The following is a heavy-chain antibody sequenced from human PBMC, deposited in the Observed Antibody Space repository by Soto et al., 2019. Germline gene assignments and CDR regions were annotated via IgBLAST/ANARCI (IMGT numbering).Heavy chain of an antibody. Sequence: AETLSLTXTVSGVSISNFYWSWIRQPPGKGLEWIGYSYYSGSTNYNPSLKSRVTMSVDTSKNQLSLNLTSVTAADTAVYYCARQPPATAAFDIWGQGTMVTVSS. D-gene: IGHD5-12*01. J-gene: IGHJ3*02. V-gene: IGHV4-59*08. CDR1: GVSISNFY. CDR3: ARQPPATAAFDI. CDR2: SYYSGST.